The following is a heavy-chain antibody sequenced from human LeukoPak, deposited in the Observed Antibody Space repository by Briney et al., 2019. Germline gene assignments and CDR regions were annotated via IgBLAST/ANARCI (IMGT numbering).Heavy chain of an antibody. Sequence: GGSLRLSCAASGFTFSNAWMSWVRQAPGKGLEWVGRIKSKTDGGTTDYAAPVKGRFTISRDDSKNTLYLQMNSLKTEDTAVYYCITSPTFGGANYWGQGTLVTVSS. CDR2: IKSKTDGGTT. CDR1: GFTFSNAW. J-gene: IGHJ4*02. D-gene: IGHD3-16*01. CDR3: ITSPTFGGANY. V-gene: IGHV3-15*01.